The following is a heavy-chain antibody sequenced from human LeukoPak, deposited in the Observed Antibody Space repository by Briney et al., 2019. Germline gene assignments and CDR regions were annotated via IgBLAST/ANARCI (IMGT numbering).Heavy chain of an antibody. CDR2: IRYDGSNK. CDR3: AKDSGYTSSWYFGDY. Sequence: GGSLRLSCVASGFTFSSYGMHWVRQAPGRGLEWVAFIRYDGSNKYYVDSVKGRFTISKDNSKNTLYLQMNSLRAEDTAFYYCAKDSGYTSSWYFGDYWGQGTLVTVSS. D-gene: IGHD6-13*01. J-gene: IGHJ4*02. V-gene: IGHV3-30*02. CDR1: GFTFSSYG.